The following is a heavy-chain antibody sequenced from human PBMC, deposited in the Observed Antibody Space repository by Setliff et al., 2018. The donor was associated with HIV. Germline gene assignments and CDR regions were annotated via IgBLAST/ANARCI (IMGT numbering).Heavy chain of an antibody. CDR1: DSGTYY. D-gene: IGHD4-17*01. Sequence: SETLSLTCTVSDSGTYYWSWIRQPAGKGLEWIGRVSSRGDTNYNPTLKSRVTMSVDTSKNQFSLKLTPVTATDTAVYYCARAAAGNTGPFDLWGQGSPVTVSS. J-gene: IGHJ4*02. V-gene: IGHV4-4*07. CDR3: ARAAAGNTGPFDL. CDR2: VSSRGDT.